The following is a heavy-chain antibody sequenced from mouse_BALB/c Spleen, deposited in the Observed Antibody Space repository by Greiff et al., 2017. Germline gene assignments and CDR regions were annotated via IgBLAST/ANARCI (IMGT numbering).Heavy chain of an antibody. CDR2: IYPGSGST. V-gene: IGHV1S22*01. J-gene: IGHJ4*01. D-gene: IGHD1-1*01. CDR1: GYTFTSYW. Sequence: LQQPGSELVRPGASVKLSCKASGYTFTSYWMHWVKQRPGQGLEWIGNIYPGSGSTNYDEKFKSKATLTVDTSSSTAYMQLSSLTSEDSAVYYCTRATVVGRAMDYWGQGTSVTVSS. CDR3: TRATVVGRAMDY.